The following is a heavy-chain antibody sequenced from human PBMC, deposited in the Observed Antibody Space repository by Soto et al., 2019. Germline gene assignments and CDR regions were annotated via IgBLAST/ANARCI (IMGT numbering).Heavy chain of an antibody. CDR1: GFTFSSYA. V-gene: IGHV3-23*01. D-gene: IGHD2-21*02. J-gene: IGHJ5*02. Sequence: SLRLSCAASGFTFSSYAMSWVRQAPGKGLEWVSAISGSGGSTYYADSVKGRFTISRDNSKNTLYLQMNSLRAEDTAVYYCAKDKTYCGGDCYSGWFDPWGQGTLVTVSS. CDR2: ISGSGGST. CDR3: AKDKTYCGGDCYSGWFDP.